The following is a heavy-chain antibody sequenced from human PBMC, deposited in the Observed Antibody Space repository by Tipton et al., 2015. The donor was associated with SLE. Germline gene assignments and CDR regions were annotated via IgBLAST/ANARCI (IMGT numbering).Heavy chain of an antibody. Sequence: QSGAEVKKPGSSVKVSCKASGDTFSNYAISWVRQAPGQGLEWMGRINPNSGGTNYAQKFQGRVTMTRDTSISTAYMELSRLRSDDTAVYYCARQSYGSGSYYNVYWGQGTLVTVSS. CDR2: INPNSGGT. D-gene: IGHD3-10*01. CDR3: ARQSYGSGSYYNVY. J-gene: IGHJ4*02. CDR1: GDTFSNYA. V-gene: IGHV1-2*06.